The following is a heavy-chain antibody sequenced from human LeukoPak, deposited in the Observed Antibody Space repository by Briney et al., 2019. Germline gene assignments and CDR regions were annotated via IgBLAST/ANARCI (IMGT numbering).Heavy chain of an antibody. CDR1: GFTFSDYA. D-gene: IGHD3-22*01. V-gene: IGHV3-30*07. Sequence: GRSLTLSCVVSGFTFSDYAVHWVRQAPGKGLEWVALISFDRSAKYYADSVKGRFTISRDNSNNTLHLQMNSLRAEDTALYYCARALFPVVVVTPIKFWGQGTLVTVSS. CDR3: ARALFPVVVVTPIKF. CDR2: ISFDRSAK. J-gene: IGHJ4*02.